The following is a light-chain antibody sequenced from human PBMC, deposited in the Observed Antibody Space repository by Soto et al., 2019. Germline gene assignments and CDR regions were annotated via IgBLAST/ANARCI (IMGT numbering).Light chain of an antibody. CDR1: QGISSY. Sequence: DIQLTQSPSFLSASVGDRVTITCRASQGISSYLAWYQQKPGKAPNLLIYAASTLRSGVTSTFSGSGSGTEFSLTISSLQPEDFATYSCQQLNSYPLAFGQGTKLEIK. J-gene: IGKJ2*01. V-gene: IGKV1-9*01. CDR3: QQLNSYPLA. CDR2: AAS.